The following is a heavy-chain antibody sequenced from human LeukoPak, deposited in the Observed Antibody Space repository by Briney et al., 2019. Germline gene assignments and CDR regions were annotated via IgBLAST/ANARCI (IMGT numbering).Heavy chain of an antibody. J-gene: IGHJ4*02. CDR3: TTFSSSWSAFDF. D-gene: IGHD6-13*01. Sequence: GGSLRLSCAVSGFTSSNYAMHWVRQAPGKGLEWVAVISSDGSNKYYADSVKGRFTISRDNSKNTLYLQMNSLRAEDTAVYFRTTFSSSWSAFDFWGQGTLVTVSS. CDR2: ISSDGSNK. V-gene: IGHV3-30-3*01. CDR1: GFTSSNYA.